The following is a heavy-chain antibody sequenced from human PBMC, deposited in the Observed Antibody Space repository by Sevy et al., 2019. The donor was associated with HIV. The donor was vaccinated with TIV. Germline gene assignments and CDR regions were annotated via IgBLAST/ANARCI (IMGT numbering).Heavy chain of an antibody. CDR2: INSGSGTI. J-gene: IGHJ4*02. CDR1: GFMFNSYS. D-gene: IGHD3-16*02. V-gene: IGHV3-48*01. CDR3: VRTVSGTFRYDDY. Sequence: GGSLRLSCAASGFMFNSYSMNWVRQAPGTGLEWLSYINSGSGTISYADSVKGRFTISRDNAKNSLYLQMNSLRAEDTAVYYCVRTVSGTFRYDDYWGQGTLVTVSS.